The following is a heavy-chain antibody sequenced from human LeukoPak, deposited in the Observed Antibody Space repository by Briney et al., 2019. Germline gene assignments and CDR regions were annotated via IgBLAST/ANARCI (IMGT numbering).Heavy chain of an antibody. CDR1: GFPFSRYW. D-gene: IGHD3-10*01. J-gene: IGHJ4*02. CDR2: KKQDGIEK. Sequence: PGGSLTLSCTASGFPFSRYWMSWVRLAPGGGLEWVANKKQDGIEKYYVDFVKGRFTISRDNAKNSLYLQMNSLRAEDTAIYYCATSEYYYGARSYYEDWGQGTLVTVSS. V-gene: IGHV3-7*01. CDR3: ATSEYYYGARSYYED.